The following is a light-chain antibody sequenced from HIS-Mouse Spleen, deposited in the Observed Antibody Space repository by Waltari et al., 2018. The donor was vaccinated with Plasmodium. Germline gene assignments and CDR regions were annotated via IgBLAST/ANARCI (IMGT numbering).Light chain of an antibody. CDR2: EGS. V-gene: IGLV2-23*01. J-gene: IGLJ1*01. CDR3: CSYAGSSTYV. CDR1: SRDVGSSNL. Sequence: QSALTQPASVSGSPGQSITLSCTGTSRDVGSSNLFSRSQQHPGKTPKLMIYEGSKRPSGVSNRFSGSKSGNTASLTISGLQAEDEADYYCCSYAGSSTYVFGTGTKVTVL.